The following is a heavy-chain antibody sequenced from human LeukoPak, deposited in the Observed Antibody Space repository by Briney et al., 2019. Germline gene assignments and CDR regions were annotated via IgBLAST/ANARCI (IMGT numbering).Heavy chain of an antibody. CDR1: GGTFSSYA. CDR2: IIPIFGTA. D-gene: IGHD2-15*01. V-gene: IGHV1-69*05. Sequence: SVKVSCKASGGTFSSYAISCVRQAPGQGLEWMGGIIPIFGTANYAQEFQGRVTITTDESTSTAYMELSSLRSEDTAVYYCARERKTHGYCSGGSCYPDAFDIWGQGTMVTVSS. J-gene: IGHJ3*02. CDR3: ARERKTHGYCSGGSCYPDAFDI.